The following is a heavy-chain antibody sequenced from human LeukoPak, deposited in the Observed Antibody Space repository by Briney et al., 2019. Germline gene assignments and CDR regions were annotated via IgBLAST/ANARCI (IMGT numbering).Heavy chain of an antibody. Sequence: SETLSLTCTVSGGSINSYYWSWLRQPPGKGLEWIGYIYYTGSTNYNPALKSRVTMSVETSKNQFSLKLSSVTAADTAVYYCARSKVGATGYLDYWGQGTLVTVSS. CDR3: ARSKVGATGYLDY. CDR2: IYYTGST. V-gene: IGHV4-59*08. CDR1: GGSINSYY. D-gene: IGHD1-26*01. J-gene: IGHJ4*02.